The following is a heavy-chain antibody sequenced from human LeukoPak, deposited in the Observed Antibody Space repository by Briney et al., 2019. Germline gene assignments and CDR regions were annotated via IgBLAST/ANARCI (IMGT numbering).Heavy chain of an antibody. Sequence: ASVKVSCKASGYTFTGYYMHWVRQAPGQGLEWMGWINPNSGGTNYAQKFQGRVTMTRDTSISTAYMELSSLRSEDTAVYYCASGYCSGGSCYLASFDYWGQGTLVTVSS. J-gene: IGHJ4*02. V-gene: IGHV1-2*02. CDR3: ASGYCSGGSCYLASFDY. CDR2: INPNSGGT. CDR1: GYTFTGYY. D-gene: IGHD2-15*01.